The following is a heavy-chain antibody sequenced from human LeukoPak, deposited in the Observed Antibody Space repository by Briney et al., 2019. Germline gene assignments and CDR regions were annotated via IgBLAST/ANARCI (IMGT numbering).Heavy chain of an antibody. Sequence: GGSLRLSCAASGFTFSSYWMSWVRQAPGKGLEWVANIKQDGSEKYYVDSVKGRFTISRDNAKNSLYLQMNSLRAEDTAVYYCARDDSIMDTAMAAYYYYYGMDVWGKGTTVTVSS. CDR1: GFTFSSYW. CDR3: ARDDSIMDTAMAAYYYYYGMDV. J-gene: IGHJ6*04. D-gene: IGHD5-18*01. V-gene: IGHV3-7*01. CDR2: IKQDGSEK.